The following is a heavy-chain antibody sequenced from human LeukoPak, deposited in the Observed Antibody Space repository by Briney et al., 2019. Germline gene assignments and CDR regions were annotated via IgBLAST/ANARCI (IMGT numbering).Heavy chain of an antibody. D-gene: IGHD5-24*01. CDR1: GCTFDDYG. CDR3: ARESGNGYNLYLDY. Sequence: GGSLRLSCAASGCTFDDYGMSWVRQAPGKGLEWVSGINWNGGSTGYADSVKGRFTISRDNAKNSLYLQMNSLRAEDTGLYYCARESGNGYNLYLDYWGQGTLVTVSS. V-gene: IGHV3-20*04. J-gene: IGHJ4*02. CDR2: INWNGGST.